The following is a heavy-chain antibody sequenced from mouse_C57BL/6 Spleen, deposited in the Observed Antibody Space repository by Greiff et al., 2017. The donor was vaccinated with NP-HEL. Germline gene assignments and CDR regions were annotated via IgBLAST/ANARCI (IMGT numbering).Heavy chain of an antibody. J-gene: IGHJ2*01. Sequence: QVQLQQSGAELVKPGASVKISCKASGYAFSSYWMNWVKQRPGKGLEWIGQIYPGDGDTNYNGKFKGKATLTADKSSSTAYMQLSSLTSDDSAVYFCARSEGQLRLRSYFDYWGQGTTLTVSS. D-gene: IGHD3-2*02. CDR3: ARSEGQLRLRSYFDY. CDR1: GYAFSSYW. CDR2: IYPGDGDT. V-gene: IGHV1-80*01.